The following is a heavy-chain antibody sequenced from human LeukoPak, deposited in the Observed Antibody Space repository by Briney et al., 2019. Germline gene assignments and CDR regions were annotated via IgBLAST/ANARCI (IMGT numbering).Heavy chain of an antibody. CDR2: TSYDGSNQ. CDR1: EFTFSSYG. D-gene: IGHD3-22*01. Sequence: PGRSLRLSCAASEFTFSSYGMLWVRQAPGKDPEWVAVTSYDGSNQYYADTVKGRFTISRDNSKNTLYLQMNSLRAEDTAVYYCAKDRLGALYYYDSSGYYRFDYWGQGTLVTVSS. CDR3: AKDRLGALYYYDSSGYYRFDY. V-gene: IGHV3-30*18. J-gene: IGHJ4*01.